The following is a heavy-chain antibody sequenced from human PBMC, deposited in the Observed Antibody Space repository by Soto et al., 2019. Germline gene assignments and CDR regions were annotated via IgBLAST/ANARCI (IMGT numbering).Heavy chain of an antibody. Sequence: SETLSLTCTVSGGSISSSSYYWGWIRQPPGKGLEWIGSIYYSGSTYYNPSLKSRVTISVDTSKNQFSLKLSSVTAADTAVYYCARIMVYDISGYYYGMDVWGQGTTVTVSS. D-gene: IGHD2-8*01. CDR1: GGSISSSSYY. CDR3: ARIMVYDISGYYYGMDV. CDR2: IYYSGST. J-gene: IGHJ6*02. V-gene: IGHV4-39*01.